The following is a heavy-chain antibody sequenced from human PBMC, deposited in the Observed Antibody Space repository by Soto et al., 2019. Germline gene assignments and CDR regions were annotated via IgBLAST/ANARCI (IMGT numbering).Heavy chain of an antibody. Sequence: QLHLVQSGAVVKKPGASVTVSCSASGYPVTAYYMHWVRQAPGRGLEWMGGINPATGAAKYTQTFQGRVTMTREPSTGTVFMELSGLTSEDPAVFYWARGGGVGVAGSAAFDMWGQGTLVTVSS. CDR3: ARGGGVGVAGSAAFDM. V-gene: IGHV1-2*02. CDR2: INPATGAA. J-gene: IGHJ3*02. D-gene: IGHD3-3*01. CDR1: GYPVTAYY.